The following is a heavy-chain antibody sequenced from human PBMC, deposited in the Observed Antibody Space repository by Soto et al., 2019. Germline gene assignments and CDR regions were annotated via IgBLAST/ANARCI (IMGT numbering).Heavy chain of an antibody. CDR1: GITFGSRA. J-gene: IGHJ4*02. D-gene: IGHD3-10*01. CDR3: ARGSTDSYPGSRIFDF. V-gene: IGHV3-23*01. CDR2: ITDTGVDT. Sequence: PGGSLRLSGVASGITFGSRAISWVRQAPWEGLEWVSTITDTGVDTKYSDSVRGRFTMSRDNSKKTLYLQMNNLRVEDSALYYCARGSTDSYPGSRIFDFFGRRTLVTVSS.